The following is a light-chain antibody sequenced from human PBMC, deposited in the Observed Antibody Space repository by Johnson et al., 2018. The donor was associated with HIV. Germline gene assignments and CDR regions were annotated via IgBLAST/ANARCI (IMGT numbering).Light chain of an antibody. J-gene: IGLJ1*01. CDR1: SSNIGDNY. Sequence: QSVLTQPPSVSAAPGQKVTISCSGSSSNIGDNYVSWYQQLPETAPKLLIYENNKRPSGIPDRFSGSKSGTSATLGVTGLQTGDEADYFCGTWDSSLNASYVFGTGTKVTVL. CDR2: ENN. V-gene: IGLV1-51*02. CDR3: GTWDSSLNASYV.